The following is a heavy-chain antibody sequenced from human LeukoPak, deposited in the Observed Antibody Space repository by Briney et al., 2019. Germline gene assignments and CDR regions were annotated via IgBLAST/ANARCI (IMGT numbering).Heavy chain of an antibody. D-gene: IGHD4-17*01. CDR3: TTVDPNVDYGDYINDY. J-gene: IGHJ4*02. Sequence: GGSLRLSCAASGFTFSNAWMSWVRQAPGKGLEWVGRIKSKTDGGTTDYAAPVKGRFTISRDDSKNTLYLRMNSLKTEDTAVYYCTTVDPNVDYGDYINDYWGQGTLVTVSS. V-gene: IGHV3-15*01. CDR2: IKSKTDGGTT. CDR1: GFTFSNAW.